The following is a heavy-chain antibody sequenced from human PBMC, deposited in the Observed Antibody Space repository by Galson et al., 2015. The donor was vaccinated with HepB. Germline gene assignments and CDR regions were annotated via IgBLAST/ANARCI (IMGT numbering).Heavy chain of an antibody. J-gene: IGHJ4*02. CDR3: ARGTPYNFDTSGYFPLYYLDY. V-gene: IGHV3-66*02. CDR1: GFTVSSNY. CDR2: IYGGGST. Sequence: SLRLSCAASGFTVSSNYMSWVRQAPGKGLEWVSVIYGGGSTYYADSVKGRFSISRDNSKNTLSLQMSSLRAEDTAVYYCARGTPYNFDTSGYFPLYYLDYWGQGTLSPSPQ. D-gene: IGHD3-22*01.